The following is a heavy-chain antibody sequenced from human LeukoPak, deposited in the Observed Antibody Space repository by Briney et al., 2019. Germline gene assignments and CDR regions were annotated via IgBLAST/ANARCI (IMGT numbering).Heavy chain of an antibody. Sequence: GRSLRLSCAASGFTFDDYAMHWVRQAPGKGLEWVSGISWNSGSIGYADSVEGRFTISRDNAKNSLYLQMNSLRAEDTALYYCAKGLTGTFLDYWGQGTLVTVSS. D-gene: IGHD1-20*01. CDR1: GFTFDDYA. CDR3: AKGLTGTFLDY. J-gene: IGHJ4*02. CDR2: ISWNSGSI. V-gene: IGHV3-9*01.